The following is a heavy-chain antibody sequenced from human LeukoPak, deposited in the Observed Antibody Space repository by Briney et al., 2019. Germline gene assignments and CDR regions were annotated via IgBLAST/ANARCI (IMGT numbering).Heavy chain of an antibody. D-gene: IGHD6-19*01. Sequence: GGSLRLSCAASGFTFSSYAMHWVRQAPGKGLEWVAVISYDGSNKYYADSVKGRFTISRDNSKNTLYLQMNSLRAEDMAVYYCARESSSGWYLDYWGQGTLVTVSS. V-gene: IGHV3-30-3*01. J-gene: IGHJ4*02. CDR3: ARESSSGWYLDY. CDR1: GFTFSSYA. CDR2: ISYDGSNK.